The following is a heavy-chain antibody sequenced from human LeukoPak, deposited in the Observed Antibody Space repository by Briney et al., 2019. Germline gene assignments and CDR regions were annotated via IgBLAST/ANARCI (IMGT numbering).Heavy chain of an antibody. V-gene: IGHV3-20*04. CDR3: AKDMSPYYYDSSGYQDY. J-gene: IGHJ4*02. CDR1: GFTFDDYG. CDR2: INWNGGST. D-gene: IGHD3-22*01. Sequence: GGSLRLSCAASGFTFDDYGLSWVRQAPGKGLEWVSGINWNGGSTGYADSVKGRFTISRDNAKKSLYLQMNSLRAEDTALYYCAKDMSPYYYDSSGYQDYWGQGTLVTVSS.